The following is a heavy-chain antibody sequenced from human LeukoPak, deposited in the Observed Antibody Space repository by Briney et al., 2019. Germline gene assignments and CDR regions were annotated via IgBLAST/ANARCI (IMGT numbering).Heavy chain of an antibody. V-gene: IGHV4-61*02. CDR2: IYTSGST. CDR3: ARVFYGDYVGAFDI. D-gene: IGHD4-17*01. Sequence: SQTLSLTCNVSGGSISSGRYYWSWIRQPAGKGLEWIGRIYTSGSTNYNPSLKSRVTMSVDTSKNQFSLKLSSVTAADTAVYYCARVFYGDYVGAFDIWGQGTMVTVSS. CDR1: GGSISSGRYY. J-gene: IGHJ3*02.